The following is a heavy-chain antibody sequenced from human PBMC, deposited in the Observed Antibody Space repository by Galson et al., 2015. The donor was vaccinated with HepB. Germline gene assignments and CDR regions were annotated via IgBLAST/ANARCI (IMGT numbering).Heavy chain of an antibody. CDR2: TSFDGSNK. Sequence: GFTFSGYGMHWVRQAPGKGLEWVALTSFDGSNKYYADSVKGRFTISRDDSKNTLSLQMNSLTAEDTAMYYCAKVLDPYCNGGICYSGYYYYYCGMDVWGQGTTVTVSS. CDR3: AKVLDPYCNGGICYSGYYYYYCGMDV. D-gene: IGHD2-15*01. CDR1: GFTFSGYG. J-gene: IGHJ6*02. V-gene: IGHV3-30*18.